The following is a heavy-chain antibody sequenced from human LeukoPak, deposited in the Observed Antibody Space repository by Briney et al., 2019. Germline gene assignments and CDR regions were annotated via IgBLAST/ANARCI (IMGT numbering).Heavy chain of an antibody. Sequence: SETLSLTCTVSGGSISSSSYYWGWIRQPPGKGLEWIGSIYYSGSTYYYPSLKSRVTISVDTSKNQFSLKLSSVTAADTAVYYCAALGGIQLWLPYWGQGTLVTVSS. CDR2: IYYSGST. CDR3: AALGGIQLWLPY. D-gene: IGHD5-18*01. CDR1: GGSISSSSYY. J-gene: IGHJ4*02. V-gene: IGHV4-39*07.